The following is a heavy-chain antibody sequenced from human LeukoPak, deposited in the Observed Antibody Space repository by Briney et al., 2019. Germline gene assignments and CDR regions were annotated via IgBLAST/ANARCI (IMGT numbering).Heavy chain of an antibody. V-gene: IGHV4-59*01. CDR2: IYYSGST. D-gene: IGHD5-18*01. Sequence: SETLSLTCTVSGGSISSYYWSWIRQPPGKGLEWIGYIYYSGSTNYNPSLKSRVTISVDTSKNQFSLKLSSVTAADTAVYYCARVSPDTQQGYFDYWGQGTLVTVSS. CDR3: ARVSPDTQQGYFDY. CDR1: GGSISSYY. J-gene: IGHJ4*02.